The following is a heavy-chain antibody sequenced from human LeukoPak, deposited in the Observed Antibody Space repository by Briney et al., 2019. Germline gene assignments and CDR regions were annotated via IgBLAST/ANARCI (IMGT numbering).Heavy chain of an antibody. CDR3: AKVRVYGDYAFDI. Sequence: GGSLRLSCAASGFTFSDYGMNWVRPAAGKGLEWVSSISRSSGHIFYADSVKGRFTISRDKSKNSLYLQMNSLRIEDTAVYYCAKVRVYGDYAFDIWGQGTMVTVSS. D-gene: IGHD4-17*01. J-gene: IGHJ3*02. V-gene: IGHV3-21*04. CDR1: GFTFSDYG. CDR2: ISRSSGHI.